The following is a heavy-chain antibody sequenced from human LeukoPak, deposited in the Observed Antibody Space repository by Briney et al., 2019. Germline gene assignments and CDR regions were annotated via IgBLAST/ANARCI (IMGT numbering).Heavy chain of an antibody. Sequence: SETLSLTCAVYGGSFSGYYWSWIRQPPGKGLEWIGEINHSGSTNYNPSLKSRVTISVDTSKNQFSLKLSSVTAADTAVYYCARGRGGSYYSWFDPSGQGTLVTVSS. CDR1: GGSFSGYY. CDR3: ARGRGGSYYSWFDP. D-gene: IGHD1-26*01. CDR2: INHSGST. J-gene: IGHJ5*02. V-gene: IGHV4-34*01.